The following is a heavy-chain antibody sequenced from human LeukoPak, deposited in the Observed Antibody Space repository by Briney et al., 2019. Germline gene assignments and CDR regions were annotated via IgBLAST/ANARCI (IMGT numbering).Heavy chain of an antibody. CDR2: VLYGGST. D-gene: IGHD2-2*01. J-gene: IGHJ6*02. V-gene: IGHV4-39*01. CDR1: GGSLSSSYS. CDR3: AKYQLPTYYGLDV. Sequence: SETLSLTCTVSGGSLSSSYSWGWFRQSPRKGLEWIGSVLYGGSTYYNPSLKSRVTISADTSKNRVSLKLSSVTAADTAVYHCAKYQLPTYYGLDVWGQGTTVTVSS.